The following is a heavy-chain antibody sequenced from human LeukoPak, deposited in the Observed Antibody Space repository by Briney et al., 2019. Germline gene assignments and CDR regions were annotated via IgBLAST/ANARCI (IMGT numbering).Heavy chain of an antibody. Sequence: SETLSLTCTVSGGSISSYYWSWIRQPPGKGLEWIGYIYYSGSTNYNPSLKSRVTISVDTSKNQFSLKLSSVTAADTAVYYCARNSNYYGMDVWGQGTTVTVSS. J-gene: IGHJ6*02. CDR1: GGSISSYY. CDR2: IYYSGST. CDR3: ARNSNYYGMDV. D-gene: IGHD4-4*01. V-gene: IGHV4-59*08.